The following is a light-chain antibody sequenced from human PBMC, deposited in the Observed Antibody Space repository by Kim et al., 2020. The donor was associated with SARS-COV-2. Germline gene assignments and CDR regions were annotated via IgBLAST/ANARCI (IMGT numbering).Light chain of an antibody. J-gene: IGKJ2*01. CDR1: QSVSSY. CDR2: DAS. CDR3: QQRSNSPSYT. Sequence: EIVLTQSPATLSLSPGERATLSCRASQSVSSYLAWYQQKPGQAPRLLIYDASNRATGIPARFSGSGSGTDFTLTISSQEPEDFAVYYCQQRSNSPSYTFGQGTKLEI. V-gene: IGKV3-11*01.